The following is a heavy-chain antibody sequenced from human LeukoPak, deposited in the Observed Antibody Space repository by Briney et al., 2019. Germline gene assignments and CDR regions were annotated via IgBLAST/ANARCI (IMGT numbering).Heavy chain of an antibody. CDR3: ARRGGSVTSTSPYNWFDP. Sequence: ASVKVSCKASGYTFTDYYLHWVRQAPGQGLEWMGRIIPILGIANYAQKFQGRVTMTRDTSTSTVYMELSSLRSEDTAVYYCARRGGSVTSTSPYNWFDPWGQGTLVTVSS. V-gene: IGHV1-46*01. D-gene: IGHD4-17*01. J-gene: IGHJ5*02. CDR2: IIPILGIA. CDR1: GYTFTDYY.